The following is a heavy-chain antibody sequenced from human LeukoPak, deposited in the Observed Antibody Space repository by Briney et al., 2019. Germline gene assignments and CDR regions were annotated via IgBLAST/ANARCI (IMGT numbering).Heavy chain of an antibody. D-gene: IGHD2-2*01. J-gene: IGHJ5*02. CDR2: IYYSGST. CDR3: ARGTGGCSSTSCRRNNWFDP. CDR1: GGSISSYY. Sequence: SETLSLTCTVSGGSISSYYWSWIRQPPGKGLEWIGYIYYSGSTNYNPSLKSRVTISVDTSKNQFSLKLSSVTAADTAVYYCARGTGGCSSTSCRRNNWFDPWGQGTLVTVSS. V-gene: IGHV4-59*12.